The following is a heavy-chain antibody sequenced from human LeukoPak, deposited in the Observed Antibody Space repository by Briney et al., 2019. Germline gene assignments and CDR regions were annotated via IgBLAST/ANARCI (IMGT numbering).Heavy chain of an antibody. CDR3: ARASSGWYGNAFDP. V-gene: IGHV1-8*01. CDR2: MNPNSGNT. CDR1: GYTFTSYD. J-gene: IGHJ5*02. D-gene: IGHD6-19*01. Sequence: GASVKVSCKASGYTFTSYDINWVRQATGQGLEWMGWMNPNSGNTGYAQKFQGRVIMTRNTSISTAYMELSSLRSEDTAVYYCARASSGWYGNAFDPWGQGTLVTVSS.